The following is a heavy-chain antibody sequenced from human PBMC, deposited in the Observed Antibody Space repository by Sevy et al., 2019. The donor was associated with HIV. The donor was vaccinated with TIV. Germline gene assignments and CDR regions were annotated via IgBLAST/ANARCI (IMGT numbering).Heavy chain of an antibody. D-gene: IGHD6-19*01. V-gene: IGHV3-48*01. CDR3: ARYVGIAVAGTGGDAFDI. J-gene: IGHJ3*02. Sequence: GGSLRLSCAASGFTFSSYSMNWVRQAPGKGLEWVSYISSSSSTIYYADSVKGRFTISRDNAKNSLYLQMNSLRAEDTAVYYGARYVGIAVAGTGGDAFDIWGQGTMVTVSS. CDR1: GFTFSSYS. CDR2: ISSSSSTI.